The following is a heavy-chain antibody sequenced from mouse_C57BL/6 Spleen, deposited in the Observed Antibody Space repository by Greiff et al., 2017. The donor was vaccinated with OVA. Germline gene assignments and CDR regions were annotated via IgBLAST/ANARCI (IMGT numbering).Heavy chain of an antibody. J-gene: IGHJ4*01. CDR3: ARMGPYAMDY. Sequence: EVQLVESGGGLVKPGGSLKLSCAASGFTFSDYGMHWVRQAPEKGLEWVAYISSGSSTIYYADTVKGRFTISRDNAKNTLFLQMTSLRSEDTAMYYCARMGPYAMDYWGQGTSVTVSS. CDR2: ISSGSSTI. V-gene: IGHV5-17*01. CDR1: GFTFSDYG.